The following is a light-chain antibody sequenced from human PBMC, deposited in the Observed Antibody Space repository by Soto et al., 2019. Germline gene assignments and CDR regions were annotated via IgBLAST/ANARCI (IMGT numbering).Light chain of an antibody. J-gene: IGLJ2*01. CDR3: CTYAGGSTYVI. Sequence: QSALTQPASVSGSPGQSITISCTGTSSDVGSYNLVSWYQQHPGKAPKLMIYEGSKRPSGVSDRFSGSKSGNTASLTISGTQAEDEADYYCCTYAGGSTYVIFGGRTKLTDL. CDR1: SSDVGSYNL. V-gene: IGLV2-23*01. CDR2: EGS.